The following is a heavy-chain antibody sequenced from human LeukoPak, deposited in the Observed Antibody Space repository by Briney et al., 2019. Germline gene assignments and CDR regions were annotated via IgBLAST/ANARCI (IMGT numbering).Heavy chain of an antibody. J-gene: IGHJ4*02. CDR2: INTNTGNP. CDR1: GYTFSTYA. D-gene: IGHD2-2*01. V-gene: IGHV7-4-1*02. CDR3: AREDYCSTTSCYVFDY. Sequence: ASVKVSCKASGYTFSTYAMHWVRQAPGQGLEWMGWINTNTGNPTYAQGLTGRFVFSLDTSVSTAYLQITSLKAEDIGVYYCAREDYCSTTSCYVFDYWGQGTLVTVSS.